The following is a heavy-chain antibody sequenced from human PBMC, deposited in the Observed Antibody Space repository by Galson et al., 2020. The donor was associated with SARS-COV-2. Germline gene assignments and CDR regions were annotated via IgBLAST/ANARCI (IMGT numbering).Heavy chain of an antibody. J-gene: IGHJ4*02. CDR2: INHSGST. Sequence: SETLSLTCAVYGGSSSGYYWSWIRQPPGKGLEWIGEINHSGSTNHNPSLKSRITISVDMSKNQFSLKLSSVDAADTAVYYCARVDTGAGRHHDFWGQGTLVTVSS. V-gene: IGHV4-34*01. D-gene: IGHD1-26*01. CDR3: ARVDTGAGRHHDF. CDR1: GGSSSGYY.